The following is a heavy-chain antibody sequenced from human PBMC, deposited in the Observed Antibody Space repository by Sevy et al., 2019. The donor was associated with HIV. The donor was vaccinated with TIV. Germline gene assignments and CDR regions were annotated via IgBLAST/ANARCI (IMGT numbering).Heavy chain of an antibody. D-gene: IGHD6-6*01. V-gene: IGHV6-1*01. CDR1: GDSVSSNSAA. CDR2: TYYRSKWYN. Sequence: SETLSLTCAISGDSVSSNSAAWNWIRQSPSRGLEWLGRTYYRSKWYNDYAVSVKSRITINPDTSKNQFSLQLNSVTPEDTAVYYCARERGSRIAARPLDYWGQGTLVTVSS. CDR3: ARERGSRIAARPLDY. J-gene: IGHJ4*02.